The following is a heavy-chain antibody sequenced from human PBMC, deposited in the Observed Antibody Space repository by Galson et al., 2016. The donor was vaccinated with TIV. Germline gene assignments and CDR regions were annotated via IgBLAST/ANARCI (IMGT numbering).Heavy chain of an antibody. D-gene: IGHD3-3*01. CDR3: VRDRYYDARGYYYYYYGMDV. V-gene: IGHV3-66*03. Sequence: PGKRLECVSLIYNSGDTYYADSVKGRFTITRDESKNTVYLQMNSLRPEDTAVYYCVRDRYYDARGYYYYYYGMDVWGQGTTVSVS. CDR2: IYNSGDT. J-gene: IGHJ6*02.